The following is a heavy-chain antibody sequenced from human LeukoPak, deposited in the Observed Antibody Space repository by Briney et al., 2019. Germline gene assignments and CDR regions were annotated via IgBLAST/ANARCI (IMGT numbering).Heavy chain of an antibody. CDR1: GFTVSSNY. CDR3: ARDVNPDYYDSSGLS. D-gene: IGHD3-22*01. V-gene: IGHV3-7*01. J-gene: IGHJ5*02. Sequence: GGSLRLSCAASGFTVSSNYMSWVRQAPGKGLEWVANIKQDGSEKYYVDSVKGRFTIFRDNAKNSLYLQMNSLRAEDTAVYYCARDVNPDYYDSSGLSWGQGTLVTVSS. CDR2: IKQDGSEK.